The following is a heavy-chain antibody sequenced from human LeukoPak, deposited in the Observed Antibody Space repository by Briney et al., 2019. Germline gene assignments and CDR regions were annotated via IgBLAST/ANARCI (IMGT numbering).Heavy chain of an antibody. D-gene: IGHD3-9*01. J-gene: IGHJ6*02. CDR2: MKWNGGST. V-gene: IGHV3-20*04. CDR3: TRDLMDYDVSTGLHHYYMDV. Sequence: PGGSLRLSCAASGFTFNNYSMNWVRQAPGKGLEWVSDMKWNGGSTGYADSVKGRFTISRDNAKNSLYLQMNTLRVEDTAVYYCTRDLMDYDVSTGLHHYYMDVWGQGTTVTVSS. CDR1: GFTFNNYS.